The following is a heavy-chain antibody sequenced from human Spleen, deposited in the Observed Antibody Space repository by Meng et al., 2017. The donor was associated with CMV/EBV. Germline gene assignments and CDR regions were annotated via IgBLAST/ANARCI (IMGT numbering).Heavy chain of an antibody. CDR3: ARVVSYGYDY. CDR1: GFTFSNYN. J-gene: IGHJ4*02. Sequence: GESLKISCGASGFTFSNYNMNWVRQAPGKGLEWVSFVSSSSTYIYYADSVKGRFTISRDNAKNSLYLQMNSLRAEDTAVYYCARVVSYGYDYWGQGTLVTVSS. V-gene: IGHV3-21*01. CDR2: VSSSSTYI. D-gene: IGHD5-18*01.